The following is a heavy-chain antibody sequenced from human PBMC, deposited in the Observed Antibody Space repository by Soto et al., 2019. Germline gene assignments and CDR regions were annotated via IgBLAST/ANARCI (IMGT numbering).Heavy chain of an antibody. J-gene: IGHJ4*02. V-gene: IGHV3-21*01. D-gene: IGHD2-2*01. CDR3: ARAVRVVPAASDY. CDR2: ISSSSSYI. CDR1: GFTFSSYS. Sequence: EVQLVESGGGLVKPGGSLRLSCAASGFTFSSYSMNWVRQAPGKGLEWVSSISSSSSYIYYAASVKGRFTISSDNAKNSRYLQMNSLRAEDTAVYYCARAVRVVPAASDYWGQGTLFTVSS.